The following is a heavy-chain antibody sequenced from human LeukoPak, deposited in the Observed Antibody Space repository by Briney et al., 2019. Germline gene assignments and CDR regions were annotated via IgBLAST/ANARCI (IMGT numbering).Heavy chain of an antibody. D-gene: IGHD1-26*01. Sequence: SVKVSCKASGGTFSSYAISWVRQAPGQGLEWMGGIIPIFGTANYAQKFQGRVAITADDSTSTAYMELSSLRSEDTAVYYCARGGPYSGSYEWWFDPWGQGTLVTVSS. CDR3: ARGGPYSGSYEWWFDP. V-gene: IGHV1-69*13. CDR1: GGTFSSYA. J-gene: IGHJ5*02. CDR2: IIPIFGTA.